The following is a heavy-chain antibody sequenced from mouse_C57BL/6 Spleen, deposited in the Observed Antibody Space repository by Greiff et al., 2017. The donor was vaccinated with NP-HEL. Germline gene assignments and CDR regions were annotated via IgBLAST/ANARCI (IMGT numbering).Heavy chain of an antibody. Sequence: VQLVESGAELVRPGTSVKVSCKASGYAFTNYLIEWVKQRPGQGLEWIGVINPGSGGTNYNEKFKGKATLTADKSSSTAYMQLSSLTSEDSAVYFCARSGSWYFDVWGTGTTVTVSS. V-gene: IGHV1-54*01. CDR2: INPGSGGT. D-gene: IGHD3-1*01. CDR1: GYAFTNYL. CDR3: ARSGSWYFDV. J-gene: IGHJ1*03.